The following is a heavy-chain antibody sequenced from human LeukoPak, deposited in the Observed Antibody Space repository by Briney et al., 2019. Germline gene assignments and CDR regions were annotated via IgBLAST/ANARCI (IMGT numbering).Heavy chain of an antibody. D-gene: IGHD6-13*01. V-gene: IGHV3-30-3*01. Sequence: GGSLRLSCAASGFTFNDYAMHWVRQAPGKGLEWVAVISHDGSTKYYADSVKGRFTISRDNSKNTLFLQMNSLRPEDTAVYYCAKGKQQLDYFYYYGLDVWGQGTTVTIPS. J-gene: IGHJ6*02. CDR2: ISHDGSTK. CDR1: GFTFNDYA. CDR3: AKGKQQLDYFYYYGLDV.